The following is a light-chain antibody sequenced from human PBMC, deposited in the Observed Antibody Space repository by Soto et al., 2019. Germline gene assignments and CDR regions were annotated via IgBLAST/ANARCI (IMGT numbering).Light chain of an antibody. CDR1: SGHSSYA. CDR3: QTWGAGPAV. V-gene: IGLV4-69*01. J-gene: IGLJ7*01. CDR2: LNSDGSH. Sequence: QPVLTQSPSASASLGASVKLTCTLSSGHSSYAIAWHQQQPEKGPRYLMKLNSDGSHSKGDGIPVRFSGSSSGAERYLTISSLQSEDEADYYCQTWGAGPAVFGGGTQLTVL.